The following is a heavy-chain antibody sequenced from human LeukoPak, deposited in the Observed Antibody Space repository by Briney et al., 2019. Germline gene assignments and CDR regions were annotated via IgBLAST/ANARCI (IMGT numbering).Heavy chain of an antibody. Sequence: GESLKIPCKGSGYSFITYWVGWVRQMPGKGLEWMGIIYPGDSDTRYSPSFQGQVTISADKSITTAYLQWSSLQASDTAMYYCARRSTYCTSTSCHFDYWGQGTLVTVSS. J-gene: IGHJ4*02. V-gene: IGHV5-51*01. CDR3: ARRSTYCTSTSCHFDY. D-gene: IGHD2-2*01. CDR2: IYPGDSDT. CDR1: GYSFITYW.